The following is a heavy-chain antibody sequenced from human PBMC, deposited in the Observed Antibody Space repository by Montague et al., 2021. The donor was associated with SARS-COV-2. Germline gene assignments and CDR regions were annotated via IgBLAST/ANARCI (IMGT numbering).Heavy chain of an antibody. CDR3: ARQSGRLWGIAVAGAFDY. V-gene: IGHV4-59*08. D-gene: IGHD6-19*01. CDR2: IYYSGST. Sequence: SETLSLTCTVSGGSISSYYWSWIRQPLGKGLEWIGYIYYSGSTNXNPSLKSRVTISVDTSKNQFSLKLSSVTAADTAVYYCARQSGRLWGIAVAGAFDYWGQGTLVTVSS. J-gene: IGHJ4*02. CDR1: GGSISSYY.